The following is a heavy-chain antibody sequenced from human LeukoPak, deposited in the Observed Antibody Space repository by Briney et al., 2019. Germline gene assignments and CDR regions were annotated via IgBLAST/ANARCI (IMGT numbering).Heavy chain of an antibody. J-gene: IGHJ4*02. CDR3: AREAYTNGRHSDY. V-gene: IGHV3-21*01. Sequence: PGGSLRLSCAASGFSFSSYSMNWVRQAPGQGLEWVSSISSSGNFIYYADSVRGRFTISRDNAKRSLSLHINSLRAEDTAVYYCAREAYTNGRHSDYWGQGTLVTVSS. CDR2: ISSSGNFI. CDR1: GFSFSSYS. D-gene: IGHD6-19*01.